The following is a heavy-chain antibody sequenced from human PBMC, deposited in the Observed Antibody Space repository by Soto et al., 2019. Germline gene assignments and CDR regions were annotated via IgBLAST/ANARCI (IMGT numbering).Heavy chain of an antibody. J-gene: IGHJ4*02. CDR3: ARGGRGDYVWGSYSEFDY. Sequence: PGGSLRLSCAASGFTFSDYYMSWIRQAPGKGLEWVSYISSSSSYTNYADSVKGRFTISRDNAKNSLYLQMNSLRAEDTAVYYCARGGRGDYVWGSYSEFDYWGQGTLVTVSS. CDR1: GFTFSDYY. CDR2: ISSSSSYT. V-gene: IGHV3-11*06. D-gene: IGHD3-16*01.